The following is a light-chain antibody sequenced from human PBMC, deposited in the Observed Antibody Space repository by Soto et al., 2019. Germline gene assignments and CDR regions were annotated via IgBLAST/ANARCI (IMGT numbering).Light chain of an antibody. V-gene: IGKV1-5*01. J-gene: IGKJ2*01. CDR2: DVS. Sequence: DIQMTQSPSTLSASVGDRVTITCRASQSISSWLAWYQQKPGKAPKVLIYDVSSLQGGVPSRFSGSGSGTESTLTSSSLHPDDFATYYCQEYDSYSSTFGQGTEVEIK. CDR3: QEYDSYSST. CDR1: QSISSW.